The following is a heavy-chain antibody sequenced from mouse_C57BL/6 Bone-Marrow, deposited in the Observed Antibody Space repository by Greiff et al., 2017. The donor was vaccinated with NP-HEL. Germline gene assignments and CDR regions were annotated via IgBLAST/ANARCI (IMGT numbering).Heavy chain of an antibody. J-gene: IGHJ4*01. CDR1: GFNIKDDY. CDR2: IDPENGDT. D-gene: IGHD1-1*01. Sequence: EVQLVESGAELVRPGASVKLSCTASGFNIKDDYMHWVKQRPEQGLEWIGWIDPENGDTEYASKFQGKGTITADTSANTAYLQLSSLTSKDTTVNYCTTGGSIPYAMGYWGQGTSVTVSS. V-gene: IGHV14-4*01. CDR3: TTGGSIPYAMGY.